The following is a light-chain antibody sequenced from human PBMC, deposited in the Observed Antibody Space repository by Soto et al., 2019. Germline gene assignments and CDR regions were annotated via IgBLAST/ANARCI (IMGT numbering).Light chain of an antibody. V-gene: IGLV1-51*01. CDR1: ISNIGNNY. J-gene: IGLJ1*01. Sequence: QSVLTQPPSVSAAPGQKFTISCSGSISNIGNNYVSWYQQLPGTAPKLLIYDNNKRPSLIPDRFSGSKSGNTASLTISGLQAEDEADYYCSSYTSSSTPYVFGTGTKVTVL. CDR3: SSYTSSSTPYV. CDR2: DNN.